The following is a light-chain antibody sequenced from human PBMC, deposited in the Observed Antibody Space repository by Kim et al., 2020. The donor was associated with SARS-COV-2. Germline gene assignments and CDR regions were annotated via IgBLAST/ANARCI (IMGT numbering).Light chain of an antibody. CDR3: QHYNNMRPWT. Sequence: PGEGATRSGRASKSVRNNVAWYQQKPGQSPRLIIYGASTRATGIPARFSGSASGKEFTLTISSLQSEDFAIYYCQHYNNMRPWTLGQGTKVDIK. V-gene: IGKV3-15*01. J-gene: IGKJ1*01. CDR1: KSVRNN. CDR2: GAS.